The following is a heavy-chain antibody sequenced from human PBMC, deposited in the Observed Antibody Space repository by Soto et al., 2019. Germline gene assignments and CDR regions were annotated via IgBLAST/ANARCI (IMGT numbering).Heavy chain of an antibody. CDR3: ARDGGRYYAMDV. CDR2: INHSGST. D-gene: IGHD3-3*01. Sequence: SETLSLTCAVYGGSFSGYYWSWIRQPPGKGLEWIGEINHSGSTNYNPSLKSRVTISIDTSKTQFSLKLTSVTAADTAVYYCARDGGRYYAMDVWGQGTTVTVSS. J-gene: IGHJ6*02. CDR1: GGSFSGYY. V-gene: IGHV4-34*01.